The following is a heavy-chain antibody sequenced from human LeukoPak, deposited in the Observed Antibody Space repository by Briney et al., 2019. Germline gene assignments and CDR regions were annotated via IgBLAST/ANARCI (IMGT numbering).Heavy chain of an antibody. Sequence: PSETLSLTCTVSGGSISSHYWGWIRQPPGKGLEWIGYISFSGSTSYNPSLESRVTMSVDTSKNQFSLKLSSVTAADTAVYYCAREHGDYYDSSGYGGFDYWGQGTLVTVSS. V-gene: IGHV4-59*11. D-gene: IGHD3-22*01. CDR2: ISFSGST. J-gene: IGHJ4*02. CDR3: AREHGDYYDSSGYGGFDY. CDR1: GGSISSHY.